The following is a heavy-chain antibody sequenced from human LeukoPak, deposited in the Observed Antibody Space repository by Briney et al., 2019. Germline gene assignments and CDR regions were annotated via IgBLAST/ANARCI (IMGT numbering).Heavy chain of an antibody. J-gene: IGHJ4*02. CDR3: ARKRPNYFDY. V-gene: IGHV3-7*01. CDR1: RFSFSSYG. Sequence: PGGSLRLSCVASRFSFSSYGMHWVRQAPGKGPEWVANINLDGSQKYYVDSVKGRFTISRDNAENSLYLQMNSLRAEDTALYYCARKRPNYFDYWGQGTLVTVSS. CDR2: INLDGSQK.